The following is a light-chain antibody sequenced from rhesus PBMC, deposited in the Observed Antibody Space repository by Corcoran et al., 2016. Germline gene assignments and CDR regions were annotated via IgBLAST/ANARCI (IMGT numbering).Light chain of an antibody. Sequence: DIQMTQSPSSLSASVGDRVTITCRASQDISNDLAWYQQKQGKTPKVLLYEASTLLRGIPSRFSGSGSGTGFTLTISSLQSADFATYYCQHYYYTPYSFGQGTKVEIK. J-gene: IGKJ2*01. CDR1: QDISND. CDR3: QHYYYTPYS. CDR2: EAS. V-gene: IGKV1-80*01.